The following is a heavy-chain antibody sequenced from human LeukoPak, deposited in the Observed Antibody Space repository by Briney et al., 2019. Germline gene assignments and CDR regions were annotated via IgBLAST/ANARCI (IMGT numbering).Heavy chain of an antibody. CDR3: ARSSYYYDSSGYDPLFDY. Sequence: SETLSLTCTVSGGSISSSSSYWGWIRQPPGKGLEWIGNINYSWNTYHNPSLKSRVIISLNTSKNQFSLKLSSVTAADTAVYYCARSSYYYDSSGYDPLFDYWGQGTLVTVSS. D-gene: IGHD3-22*01. CDR2: INYSWNT. V-gene: IGHV4-39*07. CDR1: GGSISSSSSY. J-gene: IGHJ4*02.